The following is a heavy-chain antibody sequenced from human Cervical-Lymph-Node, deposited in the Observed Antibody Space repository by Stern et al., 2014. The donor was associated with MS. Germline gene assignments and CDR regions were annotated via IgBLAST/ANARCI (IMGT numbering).Heavy chain of an antibody. CDR2: INPNSGGT. V-gene: IGHV1-2*04. CDR1: GYTFTGYY. CDR3: ARGGRWFDP. Sequence: QVQLVESGAEVKKPGASVKVSCKASGYTFTGYYMHWVRQAPGKGLEWMARINPNSGGTNYVATSQGCVTITRDQSISPTLLELSRLRSDDTAVYYCARGGRWFDPWGQGTLVTVSS. J-gene: IGHJ5*02.